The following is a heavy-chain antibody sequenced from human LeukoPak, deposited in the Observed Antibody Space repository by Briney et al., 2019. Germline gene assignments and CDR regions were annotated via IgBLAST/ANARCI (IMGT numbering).Heavy chain of an antibody. Sequence: PGGSLRLSCAASTDIFRKYWMGWARQAPGKGVKWVANIAHDGSVKWYVDSVKGRFIISRDNARNSLYLQMNGLRVEDTAIYYCAFFVREPQNWGQGTLVTVSS. CDR1: TDIFRKYW. J-gene: IGHJ1*01. D-gene: IGHD3-10*02. CDR2: IAHDGSVK. CDR3: AFFVREPQN. V-gene: IGHV3-7*01.